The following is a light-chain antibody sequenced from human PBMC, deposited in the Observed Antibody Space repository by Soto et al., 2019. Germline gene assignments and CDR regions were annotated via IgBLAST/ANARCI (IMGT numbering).Light chain of an antibody. Sequence: QSALTQPASVSGSPGQSITISCTGTSSDVSGYNYVSWYQQHPGKAPKVMIYDVSNRPSGVSNRFSGSKSGNTASLTISGLQAEDEADYYCSSYTSSSTPYVFGSGTKVTVL. J-gene: IGLJ1*01. CDR2: DVS. CDR1: SSDVSGYNY. V-gene: IGLV2-14*01. CDR3: SSYTSSSTPYV.